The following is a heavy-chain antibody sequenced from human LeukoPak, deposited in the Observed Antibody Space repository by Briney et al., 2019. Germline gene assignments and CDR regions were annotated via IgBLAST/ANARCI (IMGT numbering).Heavy chain of an antibody. J-gene: IGHJ4*02. CDR3: ARTWELLPDFDY. CDR1: GFTFRSYW. CDR2: INSDGSST. D-gene: IGHD1-26*01. Sequence: GGSLRLSCAAPGFTFRSYWMHWVRQAPGKGLVWVSRINSDGSSTRYADSVKGRFTISRDNAKNTLYLQMNSLRAEDTAVYYCARTWELLPDFDYWGQGTLVTVSS. V-gene: IGHV3-74*01.